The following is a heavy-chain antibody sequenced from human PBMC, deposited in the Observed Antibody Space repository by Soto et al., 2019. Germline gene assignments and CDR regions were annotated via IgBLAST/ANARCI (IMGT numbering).Heavy chain of an antibody. CDR2: ISYDGSNK. V-gene: IGHV3-30-3*01. J-gene: IGHJ4*02. CDR1: GFTFSSYA. CDR3: ARGESSSWYYFDY. D-gene: IGHD6-13*01. Sequence: QVQLVESGGGVVQPGRSLRLSCAASGFTFSSYAMHWVRQAPGKGLEWVAVISYDGSNKYYADSVKGRFTISRDNSKNTLYLQMNSLRAEDTAVYYCARGESSSWYYFDYWGPGTLVTVSS.